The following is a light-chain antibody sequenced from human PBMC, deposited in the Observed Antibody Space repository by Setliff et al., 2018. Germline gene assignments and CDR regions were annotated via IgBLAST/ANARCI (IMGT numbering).Light chain of an antibody. CDR1: IGDVGAYDF. CDR2: EVT. CDR3: SAYTSSSTEV. Sequence: QSALAQPASVSGSPGQSITISCSGTIGDVGAYDFVSWYQHHPGKAPKLVIYEVTNRPSGISNRFSGSKSGNSASLIISGLQAEDEADYYCSAYTSSSTEVFGTGTKATVL. J-gene: IGLJ1*01. V-gene: IGLV2-14*01.